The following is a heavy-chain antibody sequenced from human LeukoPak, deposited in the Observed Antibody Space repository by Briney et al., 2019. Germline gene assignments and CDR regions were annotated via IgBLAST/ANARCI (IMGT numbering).Heavy chain of an antibody. V-gene: IGHV3-74*01. Sequence: GGSLRLSCAASGFTFRNHWMHWVRQTPGKGLVWVSRIKGDGTTTTYADSVKGRFTISRDNAKNSLYLQMNSLRAEDTAVYYCARDDNGGYDYWGQGTLVTVSS. CDR3: ARDDNGGYDY. CDR2: IKGDGTTT. D-gene: IGHD4/OR15-4a*01. CDR1: GFTFRNHW. J-gene: IGHJ4*02.